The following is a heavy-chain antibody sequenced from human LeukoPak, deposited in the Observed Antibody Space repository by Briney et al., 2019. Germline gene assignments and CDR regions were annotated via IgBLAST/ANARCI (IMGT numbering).Heavy chain of an antibody. CDR3: ARQRDYADYLDAFDV. Sequence: SETLSLTCTVSGGSIGSYYWSWIRQPPGKGLECIGYIYHSGTTNYNPSLKSRVTISADTSKNQSSLKLTSVTAADTAIYYCARQRDYADYLDAFDVWGQGTMVTVSS. V-gene: IGHV4-59*08. J-gene: IGHJ3*01. CDR2: IYHSGTT. D-gene: IGHD4-17*01. CDR1: GGSIGSYY.